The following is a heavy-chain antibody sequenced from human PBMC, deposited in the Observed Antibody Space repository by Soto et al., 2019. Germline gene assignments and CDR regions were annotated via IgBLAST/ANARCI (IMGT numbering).Heavy chain of an antibody. CDR2: ISAYSGDT. CDR3: ARPSGSYGDYAWSLKY. J-gene: IGHJ4*02. Sequence: QVQLVQSGAEVKKPGASVKVSCKASGYTFTGYSVGWVRQAPGQGLEWMGWISAYSGDTYYAQRFQDRLTMTKDASTSTAYMELTSLRSDDTAVYYCARPSGSYGDYAWSLKYWGQGTLVTVSS. CDR1: GYTFTGYS. D-gene: IGHD4-17*01. V-gene: IGHV1-18*01.